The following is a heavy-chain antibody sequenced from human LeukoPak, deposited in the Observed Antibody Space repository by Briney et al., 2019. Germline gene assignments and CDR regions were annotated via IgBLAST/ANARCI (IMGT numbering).Heavy chain of an antibody. CDR1: GGSMRSYY. J-gene: IGHJ4*02. D-gene: IGHD4-23*01. V-gene: IGHV4-59*01. CDR3: ARGRNDNGGMFFDS. Sequence: SETLSLTCTVSGGSMRSYYWGWIRQAPGQGLEWIGFVSHSGYTSYSPSLKSRVAISVDTSKSQFSLRLSSMTAADTAIYYCARGRNDNGGMFFDSWAQGDLVTVSS. CDR2: VSHSGYT.